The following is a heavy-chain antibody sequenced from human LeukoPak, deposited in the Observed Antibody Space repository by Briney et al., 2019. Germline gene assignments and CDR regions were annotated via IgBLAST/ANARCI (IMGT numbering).Heavy chain of an antibody. V-gene: IGHV3-30*02. CDR2: IRYDGSNK. D-gene: IGHD1-1*01. CDR1: TFAFSTYG. J-gene: IGHJ4*02. CDR3: ARFDQKSDKATGPEDY. Sequence: PGGSLRLSCAGSTFAFSTYGMHWVRQAPGKGLEWVAFIRYDGSNKYYADSVKGRFTISRDNAKNSLYLQMNSLRAEDTALYYCARFDQKSDKATGPEDYWGQGTLVTVSS.